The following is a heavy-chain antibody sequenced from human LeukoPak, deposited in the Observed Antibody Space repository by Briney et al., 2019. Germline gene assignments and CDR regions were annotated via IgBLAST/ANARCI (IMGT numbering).Heavy chain of an antibody. CDR3: TRDREHGTLDA. CDR2: IYYRGNT. J-gene: IGHJ5*02. Sequence: PSETLSLTCTVSGGSFTDYYWGWIRQPPGKGLEWIGSIYYRGNTFYNPSLRNRASISIDTSKGRFSLNLNSVTAADTAVYFCTRDREHGTLDAWGQGTLVTVS. V-gene: IGHV4-39*07. CDR1: GGSFTDYY. D-gene: IGHD1-26*01.